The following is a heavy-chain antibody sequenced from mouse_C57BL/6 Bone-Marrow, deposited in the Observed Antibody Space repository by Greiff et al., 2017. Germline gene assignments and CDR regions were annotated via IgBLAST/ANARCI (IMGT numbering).Heavy chain of an antibody. D-gene: IGHD2-1*01. J-gene: IGHJ3*01. CDR1: GYAFTNYL. V-gene: IGHV1-54*01. CDR2: INPGSGGT. Sequence: LEESGAELVRPGTSVKVSCKASGYAFTNYLIEWVKQRPGQGLEWIGVINPGSGGTNYNEKFKGKATLTADKSSSTAYMQLSSLTSEDSAVYSCARGLYGNYGAYWGQGTLVTVSA. CDR3: ARGLYGNYGAY.